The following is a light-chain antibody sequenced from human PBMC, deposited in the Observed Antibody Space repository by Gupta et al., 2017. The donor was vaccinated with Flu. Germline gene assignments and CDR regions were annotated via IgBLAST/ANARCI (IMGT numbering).Light chain of an antibody. Sequence: IQMTQSPSSLSASVGDRVNITCRASQSINTYLNWYQQKPGKVPKVLIYAASHLQSGVPSRFSGSGSGTDFTLTISRLQSEDFATYYCQQSDSTLITFGQGTRLEIK. J-gene: IGKJ5*01. CDR2: AAS. CDR3: QQSDSTLIT. V-gene: IGKV1-39*01. CDR1: QSINTY.